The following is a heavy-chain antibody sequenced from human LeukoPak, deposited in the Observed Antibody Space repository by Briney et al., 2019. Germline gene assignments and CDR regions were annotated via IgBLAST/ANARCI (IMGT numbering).Heavy chain of an antibody. CDR3: AREGQHRPLDY. V-gene: IGHV4-4*07. CDR2: ISTSGST. CDR1: GGSISGYY. J-gene: IGHJ4*01. D-gene: IGHD2-2*01. Sequence: PSETLSLTCIVSGGSISGYYWSWIRQPAGMGLEWIGRISTSGSTHYSPSLKSRVTMSVDTSRNQFSLNLSSVAAADTAVYYCAREGQHRPLDYWGRGTLLTVSS.